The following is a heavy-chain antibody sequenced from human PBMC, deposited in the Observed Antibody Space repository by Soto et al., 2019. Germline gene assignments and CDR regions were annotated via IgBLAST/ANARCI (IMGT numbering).Heavy chain of an antibody. J-gene: IGHJ4*02. CDR2: ISSSGSPI. CDR3: ARDRKDRGVIKGDY. V-gene: IGHV3-48*03. D-gene: IGHD3-10*01. CDR1: GFTLSGYD. Sequence: GGSLRLSCAASGFTLSGYDMSWVRQVPGKGLEWVSYISSSGSPIYYADSVKGRFTLSRDNAKNSLYLQMNSLRAEDTAVYYCARDRKDRGVIKGDYWGQGTPVTVSS.